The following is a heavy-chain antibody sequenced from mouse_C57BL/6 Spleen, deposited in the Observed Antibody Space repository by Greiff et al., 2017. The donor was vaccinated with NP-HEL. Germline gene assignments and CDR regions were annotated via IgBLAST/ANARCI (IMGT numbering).Heavy chain of an antibody. CDR1: GYAFSSSW. Sequence: VKLMESGPELVKPGASVKISCKASGYAFSSSWMNWVKQRPGKGLEWIGRIYPGDGDTNYNGKFKGKATLTADKSSSTAYMQLSSLTSEDSAVYFCARRGYYYAMDYWGQGTSVTVSS. CDR2: IYPGDGDT. V-gene: IGHV1-82*01. J-gene: IGHJ4*01. CDR3: ARRGYYYAMDY.